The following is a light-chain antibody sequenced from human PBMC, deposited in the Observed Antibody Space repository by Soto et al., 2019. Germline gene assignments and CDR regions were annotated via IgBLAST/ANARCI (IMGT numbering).Light chain of an antibody. CDR3: QQSYSTPWT. V-gene: IGKV1-6*01. CDR2: AAS. Sequence: ALQMTQSPSSLSASVGDRVTITCRASQGIRNDLGWYQQKPGKAPNLLIYAASSLQSGVPSRFSGSGSGTDFTLTISSLQPEDFATYYCQQSYSTPWTFGQGTKVDIK. CDR1: QGIRND. J-gene: IGKJ1*01.